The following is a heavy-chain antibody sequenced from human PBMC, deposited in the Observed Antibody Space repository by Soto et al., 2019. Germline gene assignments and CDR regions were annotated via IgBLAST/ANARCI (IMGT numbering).Heavy chain of an antibody. V-gene: IGHV1-8*01. J-gene: IGHJ4*02. CDR2: MNPNTGNS. Sequence: QVQLVQSGAEVRKPGASVKVSCEASGYTFTSYDIYWVRQATGQGLEWMGWMNPNTGNSGYAQKCQGKDTMPSDTSISTAHMELSSLRSEDTAVYYCARRAETNGWNGFGADKYYFDFWGQGTLVTVSS. CDR3: ARRAETNGWNGFGADKYYFDF. D-gene: IGHD1-1*01. CDR1: GYTFTSYD.